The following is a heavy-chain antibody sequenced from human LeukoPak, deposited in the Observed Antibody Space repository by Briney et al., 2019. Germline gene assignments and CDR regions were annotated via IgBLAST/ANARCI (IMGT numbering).Heavy chain of an antibody. CDR1: GYTFTSYA. CDR3: ARRRSLPSYYDFWSGYFSSDWFDP. D-gene: IGHD3-3*01. CDR2: INAGNGNT. J-gene: IGHJ5*02. Sequence: GASVKVSFKASGYTFTSYAMHWVRQAPGQRLEWMGWINAGNGNTKYSQKFQGRVTITRDTSASTAYMELSSLRSEDTAVYYCARRRSLPSYYDFWSGYFSSDWFDPWGQGTLVTVSS. V-gene: IGHV1-3*01.